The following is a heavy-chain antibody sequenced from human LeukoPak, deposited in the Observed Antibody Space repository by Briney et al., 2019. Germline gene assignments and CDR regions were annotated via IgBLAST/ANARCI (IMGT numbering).Heavy chain of an antibody. CDR1: GYSISSGYY. V-gene: IGHV4-38-2*02. CDR2: IYHSGST. J-gene: IGHJ4*02. CDR3: ARLHLYYYDSSGDNYFDY. D-gene: IGHD3-22*01. Sequence: SETLSLTCTVSGYSISSGYYWGWIRQPPGKGLEWIGSIYHSGSTYYNPSLKSRVTISVDTSKNQFSLKLSSVTAADTAVYYCARLHLYYYDSSGDNYFDYWGQGTLVTVSS.